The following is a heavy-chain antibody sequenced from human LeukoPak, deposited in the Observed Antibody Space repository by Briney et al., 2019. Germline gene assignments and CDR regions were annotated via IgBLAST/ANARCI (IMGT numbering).Heavy chain of an antibody. CDR3: VRRMVRIEYYFDY. CDR2: INHSGST. Sequence: SETLSLTCAVYGGSFSGYYWSWIRQPPGKGLEWIGEINHSGSTNYNPSLKSRVTISVDTSKNQFSLKLSSVTAADTAVYYCVRRMVRIEYYFDYWGQGTLVTVSS. V-gene: IGHV4-34*01. CDR1: GGSFSGYY. D-gene: IGHD2-8*01. J-gene: IGHJ4*02.